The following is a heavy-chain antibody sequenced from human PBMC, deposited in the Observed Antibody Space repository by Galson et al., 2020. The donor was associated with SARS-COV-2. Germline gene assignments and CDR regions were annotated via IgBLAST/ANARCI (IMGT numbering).Heavy chain of an antibody. CDR1: GGSFSDYY. V-gene: IGHV4-34*01. J-gene: IGHJ6*02. D-gene: IGHD6-19*01. CDR2: INHSGST. Sequence: TLSLTCAVYGGSFSDYYWSWIRQPPGKGLEWIGEINHSGSTNYNPSLKSRVTISIDTSKNQFSLKLSFVTAADTAVYYCTRSRYNSGRGYFYYGMDVWGLGTTVTVSS. CDR3: TRSRYNSGRGYFYYGMDV.